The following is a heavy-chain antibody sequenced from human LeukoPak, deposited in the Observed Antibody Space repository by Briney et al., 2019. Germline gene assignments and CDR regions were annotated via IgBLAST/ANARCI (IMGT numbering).Heavy chain of an antibody. CDR1: GFTFSSYS. CDR3: ARVGGYSYGYDY. D-gene: IGHD5-18*01. CDR2: ISSSSSTI. Sequence: GGSLRLSCAASGFTFSSYSMNWVRQAPGKGLEWVSYISSSSSTIHYADSVKGRFTISRDNAKNSLYLQMNSLRAEDTAVYYCARVGGYSYGYDYWGQGTLVTVSS. V-gene: IGHV3-48*01. J-gene: IGHJ4*02.